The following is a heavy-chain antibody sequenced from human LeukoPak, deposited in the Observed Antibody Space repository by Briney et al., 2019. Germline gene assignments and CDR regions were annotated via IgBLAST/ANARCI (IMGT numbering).Heavy chain of an antibody. CDR1: GGSISSGGYS. CDR2: IYYSGST. V-gene: IGHV4-30-2*01. CDR3: ARGGSRFHP. J-gene: IGHJ5*02. Sequence: SETLSLTCAVSGGSISSGGYSWSWIRQPPGKGLEWIGYIYYSGSTYYNPSLKSRVTISVDRSKNQFSLKLSSVTAADTAVYYCARGGSRFHPWGQGTLVTVSS. D-gene: IGHD5-18*01.